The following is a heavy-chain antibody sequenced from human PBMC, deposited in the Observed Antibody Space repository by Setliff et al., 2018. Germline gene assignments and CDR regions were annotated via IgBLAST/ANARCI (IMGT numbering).Heavy chain of an antibody. CDR2: IIPIFGTA. J-gene: IGHJ4*02. Sequence: GASVKVSCKASGGTFSSYAISWVRQAPGQGLEWTGGIIPIFGTANYAQKFQGRVTITTDESTSTAYMELSSLRSEDTAVYYCARGVLLKVRGVTFDYWGQGTLVTVSS. CDR1: GGTFSSYA. D-gene: IGHD3-10*01. CDR3: ARGVLLKVRGVTFDY. V-gene: IGHV1-69*05.